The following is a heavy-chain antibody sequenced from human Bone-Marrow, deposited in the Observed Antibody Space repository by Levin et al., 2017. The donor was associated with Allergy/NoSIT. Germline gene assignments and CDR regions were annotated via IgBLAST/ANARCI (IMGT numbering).Heavy chain of an antibody. V-gene: IGHV3-9*01. CDR1: GLTFGSYA. Sequence: SCSASGLTFGSYAMHWVRQAPGRGLEWVSSISWNTGNIDYADSVKGRFTISRDNAKNSLYLQLNSLRAEDTALYYCATSGTYSSSSGAFNIWGQGTMVSVSS. CDR2: ISWNTGNI. CDR3: ATSGTYSSSSGAFNI. D-gene: IGHD6-6*01. J-gene: IGHJ3*02.